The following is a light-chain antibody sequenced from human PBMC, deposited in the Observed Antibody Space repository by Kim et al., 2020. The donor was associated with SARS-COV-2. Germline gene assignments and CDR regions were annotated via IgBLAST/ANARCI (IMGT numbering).Light chain of an antibody. V-gene: IGLV3-1*01. CDR1: NLGNKY. CDR3: QTWDSNIVL. CDR2: QDK. J-gene: IGLJ2*01. Sequence: SYELTQPPSVSVSPGQTASISCSGNNLGNKYVSWYQQKAGQSPLLVIYQDKNRPSGIPERFSGSNSGNTATLTISGTQTMDESDYYCQTWDSNIVLFGGG.